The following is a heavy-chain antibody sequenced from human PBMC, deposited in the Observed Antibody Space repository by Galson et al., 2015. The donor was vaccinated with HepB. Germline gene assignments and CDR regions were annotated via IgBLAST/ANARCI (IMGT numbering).Heavy chain of an antibody. Sequence: SLRLSCAASGLTFSSFAMSWVRQAPGKGLEWVSMIVGSGTGTQYADSVKGRFTISRDNSKNTLYLQMDSLRGEDTAVYYCSKNKGAGPQYDYCMDVGGKGTTVTVSS. V-gene: IGHV3-23*01. CDR1: GLTFSSFA. CDR2: IVGSGTGT. CDR3: SKNKGAGPQYDYCMDV. J-gene: IGHJ6*03. D-gene: IGHD3-3*01.